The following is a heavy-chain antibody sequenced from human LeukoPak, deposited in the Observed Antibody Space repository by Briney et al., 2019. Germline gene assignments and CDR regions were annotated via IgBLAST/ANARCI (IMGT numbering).Heavy chain of an antibody. D-gene: IGHD3-3*01. CDR2: IYTSGST. CDR3: ARKYYDFWSGYYVYYMDV. J-gene: IGHJ6*03. V-gene: IGHV4-4*07. Sequence: SETLSLTCTVSGGSISSYYWSWIRQPAGKGLEWIGRIYTSGSTSYNPSLESRVTISVDTSKNQFSLKLSSVTAADTAVYYCARKYYDFWSGYYVYYMDVWGKGTTVTVSS. CDR1: GGSISSYY.